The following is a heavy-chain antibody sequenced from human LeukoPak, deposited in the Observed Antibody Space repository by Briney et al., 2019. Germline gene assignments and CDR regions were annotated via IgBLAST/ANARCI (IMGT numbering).Heavy chain of an antibody. CDR1: GFTFSTSG. CDR3: AKVAYCVGDCYLSYFDS. Sequence: GTSLRLSCAASGFTFSTSGMYWVRQAPGKGLEWVALISSDGGNTYYADSVKGRFTISRDNSKNTLYLQMNSLRAADTAMYYCAKVAYCVGDCYLSYFDSWGQGTLVTVSS. J-gene: IGHJ4*02. D-gene: IGHD2-21*02. V-gene: IGHV3-30*18. CDR2: ISSDGGNT.